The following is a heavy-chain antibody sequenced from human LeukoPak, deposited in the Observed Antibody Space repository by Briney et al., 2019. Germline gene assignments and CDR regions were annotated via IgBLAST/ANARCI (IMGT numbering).Heavy chain of an antibody. CDR2: IYPGDSDT. Sequence: HGESLKISCKGSGYSFTSYWIGWVRQMPGKGLEWMGIIYPGDSDTRYSPSFEGHVTLSADKSISTAYLQWTSLKASDTAMYYCASLPRGSGFDYWGQGTLVTVSS. V-gene: IGHV5-51*01. D-gene: IGHD6-19*01. CDR3: ASLPRGSGFDY. J-gene: IGHJ4*02. CDR1: GYSFTSYW.